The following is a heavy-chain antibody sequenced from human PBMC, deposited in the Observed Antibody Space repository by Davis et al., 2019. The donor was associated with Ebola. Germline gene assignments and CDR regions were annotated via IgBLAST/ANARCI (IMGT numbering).Heavy chain of an antibody. Sequence: GESLKISCSASGFTVGSKYMNWVRQAPGKGLDWVSVIYSVGTTYYADSVKGRFTISRDDSKNAVYLKMDSLRVEDTAVYYCAGDDGDSVEDGWFDPWGRGTLVTVSS. J-gene: IGHJ5*02. D-gene: IGHD4-17*01. CDR3: AGDDGDSVEDGWFDP. V-gene: IGHV3-66*01. CDR2: IYSVGTT. CDR1: GFTVGSKY.